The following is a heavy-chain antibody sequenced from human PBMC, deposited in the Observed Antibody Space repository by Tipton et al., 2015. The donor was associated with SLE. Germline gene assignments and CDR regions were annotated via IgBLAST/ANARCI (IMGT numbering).Heavy chain of an antibody. D-gene: IGHD3-3*01. CDR3: AKGPEWLSY. Sequence: LRLSCAASGFTFHDYAMHWVRQAPGKGLEWVSSINWDSDIIGYAGSVKGRFTISRDNAKNSLYLQMDSLRAEDTAFYYCAKGPEWLSYWGQGTLVTVSS. V-gene: IGHV3-9*01. CDR1: GFTFHDYA. J-gene: IGHJ4*02. CDR2: INWDSDII.